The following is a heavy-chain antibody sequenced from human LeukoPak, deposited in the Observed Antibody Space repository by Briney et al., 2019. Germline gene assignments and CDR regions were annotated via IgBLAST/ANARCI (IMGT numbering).Heavy chain of an antibody. CDR2: IIPIFGTA. D-gene: IGHD3-16*02. CDR1: GYTFSSYA. Sequence: ASVKVSCEASGYTFSSYAISWVRQAPGQGLEWMGGIIPIFGTANYAQKFQGRVTITADESTSTAYMELSSLRSEDTAVYYCAKGEKTRPFGGVIDYWGQGTLVTVSS. V-gene: IGHV1-69*13. CDR3: AKGEKTRPFGGVIDY. J-gene: IGHJ4*02.